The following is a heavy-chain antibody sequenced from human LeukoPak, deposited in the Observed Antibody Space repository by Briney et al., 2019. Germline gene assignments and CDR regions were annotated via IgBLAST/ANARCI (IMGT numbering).Heavy chain of an antibody. D-gene: IGHD1-1*01. CDR1: GGSISSNNW. J-gene: IGHJ4*02. Sequence: SETLSLTCAVSGGSISSNNWWGWVRQPPGQGLAWIGEIYHSGSPNYNPSLKSRVTISVDKSRNHFSLNLSSVTAADTAVYYCARVNINNWHSCDYWGQGTLVTVSS. CDR3: ARVNINNWHSCDY. CDR2: IYHSGSP. V-gene: IGHV4-4*02.